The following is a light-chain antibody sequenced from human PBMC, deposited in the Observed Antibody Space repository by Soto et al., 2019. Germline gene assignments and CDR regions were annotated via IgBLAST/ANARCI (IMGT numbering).Light chain of an antibody. V-gene: IGKV3-20*01. J-gene: IGKJ1*01. Sequence: EIVLTQSPCTLSLSPGERATLSCMASQSVSNNYLAWYQQKPGQAPRLLIYGASNRATGIPDRFSGSGSGTDFTLTISRLEPEDFAVYYCQQYGSSGTFGKGTKVDIK. CDR3: QQYGSSGT. CDR1: QSVSNNY. CDR2: GAS.